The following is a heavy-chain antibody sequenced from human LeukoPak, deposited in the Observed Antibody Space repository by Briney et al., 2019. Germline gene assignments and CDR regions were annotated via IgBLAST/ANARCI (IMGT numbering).Heavy chain of an antibody. J-gene: IGHJ4*02. CDR2: ISTSTTTI. CDR1: GFSLRSFA. Sequence: PGGSLRLSCAASGFSLRSFAMSWVRQAPGKGLEWISYISTSTTTIYYANSVKGRFTISRDNAKKSLYLQMNSLRVEDTGVYYCASWGEGALDNWGQGTLVTVSS. CDR3: ASWGEGALDN. D-gene: IGHD1-26*01. V-gene: IGHV3-48*01.